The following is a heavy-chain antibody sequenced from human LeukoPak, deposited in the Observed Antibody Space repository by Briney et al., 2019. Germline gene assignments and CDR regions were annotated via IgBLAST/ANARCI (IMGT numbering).Heavy chain of an antibody. V-gene: IGHV1-2*02. CDR2: INPNSGGT. CDR1: GYTFTGYY. D-gene: IGHD2-21*02. CDR3: ARGGVVVTATRFQH. Sequence: GASVTVSYKASGYTFTGYYMHWVRQAPGQGLEWMGWINPNSGGTNYAQKFQGRVTMTRDTSISTAYMELSRLRCDDTAVYYCARGGVVVTATRFQHWGQGTLVTVSS. J-gene: IGHJ1*01.